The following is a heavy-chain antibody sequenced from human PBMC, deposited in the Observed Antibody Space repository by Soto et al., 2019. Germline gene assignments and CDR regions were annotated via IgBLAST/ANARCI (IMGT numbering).Heavy chain of an antibody. V-gene: IGHV3-49*05. CDR2: IRSKAYGGTT. CDR3: TRSPRYCSGGSCIGY. Sequence: EVQLVESGGGLVKPGRSLRLSCTASGFTFGDYAMSWFRQAPGKGLEWVGFIRSKAYGGTTEYAASVKGRFTISRDDSKSIAYLQMNSLKTEDTAVYYCTRSPRYCSGGSCIGYWGQGTLVTVSS. J-gene: IGHJ4*02. CDR1: GFTFGDYA. D-gene: IGHD2-15*01.